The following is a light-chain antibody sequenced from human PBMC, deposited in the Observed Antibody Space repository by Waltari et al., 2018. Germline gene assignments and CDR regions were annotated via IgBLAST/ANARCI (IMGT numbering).Light chain of an antibody. V-gene: IGKV3-15*01. CDR3: QQYNNWPYT. J-gene: IGKJ2*01. CDR2: CAS. CDR1: QSVNSN. Sequence: EIVMTQSPATLSVSPGERATLSCRASQSVNSNLAWYQQKPGQAPNLLIYCASTRATGIPGMFSGSGSGTEFTLTISSLQSEDFAVYYCQQYNNWPYTFGQGTKLEIK.